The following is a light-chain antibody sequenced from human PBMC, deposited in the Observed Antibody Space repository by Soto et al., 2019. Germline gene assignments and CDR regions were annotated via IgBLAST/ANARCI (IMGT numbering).Light chain of an antibody. V-gene: IGKV3-20*01. J-gene: IGKJ1*01. Sequence: DIVLTQSPGTLSLSPGERATLSCRASQSVSSNHLAWYQQQPGQAPRLLIYGGSSRATGIPVRFSGSGSETDFTLTITRLEPEDFAVYYCQQYSSSRTFGQGTKVDIK. CDR1: QSVSSNH. CDR2: GGS. CDR3: QQYSSSRT.